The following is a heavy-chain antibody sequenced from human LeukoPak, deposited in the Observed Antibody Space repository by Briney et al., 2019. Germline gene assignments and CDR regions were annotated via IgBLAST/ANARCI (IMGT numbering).Heavy chain of an antibody. CDR1: GGPIISYY. D-gene: IGHD2-2*01. V-gene: IGHV4-59*08. CDR3: ARHSPVSYDFDY. CDR2: IYYSETT. Sequence: PSETLSLTCSVSGGPIISYYWSWIRQPPGKGLEWIGYIYYSETTNYNPSLKGRVTISVDTSKSQFSLKLTSVTAADTAVYYCARHSPVSYDFDYWGQGTLVTVSS. J-gene: IGHJ4*02.